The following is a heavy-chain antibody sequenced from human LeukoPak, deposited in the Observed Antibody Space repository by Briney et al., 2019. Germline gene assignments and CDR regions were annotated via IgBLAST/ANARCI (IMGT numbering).Heavy chain of an antibody. CDR2: MNPNNGNT. Sequence: ASVKVSCKASGYTFTSYDINWVRHATGQGLEWMGWMNPNNGNTGYAQKFQGRVTMTRNTSISTAYMELSSLRSEDTAVYYCARGGSSIWQQLVRYYYYYMDVWGKGTTVTVSS. D-gene: IGHD6-13*01. J-gene: IGHJ6*03. CDR3: ARGGSSIWQQLVRYYYYYMDV. CDR1: GYTFTSYD. V-gene: IGHV1-8*01.